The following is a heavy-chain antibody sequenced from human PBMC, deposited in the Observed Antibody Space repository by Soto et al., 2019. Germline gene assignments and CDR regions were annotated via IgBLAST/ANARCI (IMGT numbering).Heavy chain of an antibody. V-gene: IGHV3-74*01. CDR3: SFQSPLAGWLDP. CDR2: MNEDGGTT. CDR1: GFTFSSYW. J-gene: IGHJ5*02. Sequence: EVQLVESGGGLVRPGGSLRLSCAASGFTFSSYWMHWVRQAPGKGLVWVSRMNEDGGTTDYADSVRGRFTISRDNSVNTFYLQMTGLRSDDTAVYYCSFQSPLAGWLDPWGQGTLVTVSS.